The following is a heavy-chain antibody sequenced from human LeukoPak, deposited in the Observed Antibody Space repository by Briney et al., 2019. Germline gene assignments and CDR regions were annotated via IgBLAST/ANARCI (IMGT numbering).Heavy chain of an antibody. D-gene: IGHD5-18*01. V-gene: IGHV1-69*05. CDR3: ARSLTWIQLWHAFDI. J-gene: IGHJ3*02. CDR1: GGTFSSYA. CDR2: IIPIFGTA. Sequence: SVKLSCKASGGTFSSYAISWVRQAPGQGLECMGRIIPIFGTANYAQKFQGRVTITTDEPTRTAYMELSSLRSEDTAVYYCARSLTWIQLWHAFDIWGQGTMVTVSS.